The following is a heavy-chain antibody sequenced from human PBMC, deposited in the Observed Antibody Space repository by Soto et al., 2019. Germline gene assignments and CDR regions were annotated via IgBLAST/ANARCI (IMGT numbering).Heavy chain of an antibody. J-gene: IGHJ6*02. CDR3: ARGAHSYDSSGYYIYYYYYGMDG. D-gene: IGHD3-22*01. Sequence: QVQLVQSGAEVKKPGSSVKVSCKASGGTFSSYAISWVRQAPGQGLEWMGGIIPIFGTANYAQKFQGRVTITADESASTAYMELSSLRSEDTAVYYCARGAHSYDSSGYYIYYYYYGMDGWGQGTTVTVSS. V-gene: IGHV1-69*01. CDR2: IIPIFGTA. CDR1: GGTFSSYA.